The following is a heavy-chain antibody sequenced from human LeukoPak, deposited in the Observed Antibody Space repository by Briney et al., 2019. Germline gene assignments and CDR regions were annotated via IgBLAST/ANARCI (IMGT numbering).Heavy chain of an antibody. CDR2: ISSSSSYI. J-gene: IGHJ4*02. V-gene: IGHV3-21*01. D-gene: IGHD6-6*01. CDR3: ARVVGLDAYSSSSATYYFDY. CDR1: GFTFSSYS. Sequence: GGSLRLSCAASGFTFSSYSMNWVRQAPGKGLEWVSSISSSSSYIYYADSVKGRFTISRDNSKNTLYLQMNSLRAEDTAVYYCARVVGLDAYSSSSATYYFDYWGQGTLVTVSS.